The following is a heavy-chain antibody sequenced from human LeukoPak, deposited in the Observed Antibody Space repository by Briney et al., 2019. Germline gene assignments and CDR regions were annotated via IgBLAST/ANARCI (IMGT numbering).Heavy chain of an antibody. J-gene: IGHJ4*02. CDR3: ARHAIVYGYSSGYMEG. CDR1: GGSISSYY. Sequence: PSETLSLTCTVSGGSISSYYWSWIRQPPGKGLEGMGYIYYSGSTNYNPSLKRRVTISVDTSKNQFSLKLSSVTAADTAVYYCARHAIVYGYSSGYMEGWGQGTLVTVSS. D-gene: IGHD6-19*01. CDR2: IYYSGST. V-gene: IGHV4-59*08.